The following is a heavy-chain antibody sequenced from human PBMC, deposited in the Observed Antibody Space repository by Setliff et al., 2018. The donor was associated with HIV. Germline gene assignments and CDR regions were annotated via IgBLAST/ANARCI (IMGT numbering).Heavy chain of an antibody. V-gene: IGHV1-24*01. CDR1: GYTLTELS. J-gene: IGHJ5*02. D-gene: IGHD1-26*01. CDR2: FVPEHSET. Sequence: ASVKVSCKVSGYTLTELSIHWVRQAPGKGLEWMGGFVPEHSETIYAQKFQGRVTMTEDTSTDTAFMELSGLTSEDTAVYFCIVNIVGPVTGLDRWGPGTLVTVSS. CDR3: IVNIVGPVTGLDR.